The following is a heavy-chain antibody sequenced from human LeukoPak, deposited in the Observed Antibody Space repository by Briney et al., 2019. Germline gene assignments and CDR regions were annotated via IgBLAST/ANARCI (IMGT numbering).Heavy chain of an antibody. CDR1: GFTFSSYS. D-gene: IGHD1-1*01. CDR3: ARRGTDASFSFFDV. Sequence: GGSLRLSCAASGFTFSSYSMNWVRQAPGKGLEWVSSISSSSSYIYYADSVKGRFTISRDNAKNSLYLQMNSLRAEVTAVYYCARRGTDASFSFFDVWGQGTMVTVSS. V-gene: IGHV3-21*01. CDR2: ISSSSSYI. J-gene: IGHJ3*01.